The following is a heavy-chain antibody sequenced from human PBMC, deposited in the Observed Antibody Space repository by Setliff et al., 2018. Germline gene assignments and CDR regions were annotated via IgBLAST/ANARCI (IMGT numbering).Heavy chain of an antibody. Sequence: GGSLRLSCAASGFTFSTHSMHWVRQAQGKGLEWVSSISRSSTYIDYADSMKGRFTISRDNAKNSLYLQMNSLRAEDTAVYYCASAGHSGSWFPFDAFHIWGQGTMVTVSS. D-gene: IGHD6-13*01. J-gene: IGHJ3*02. CDR3: ASAGHSGSWFPFDAFHI. CDR2: ISRSSTYI. V-gene: IGHV3-21*01. CDR1: GFTFSTHS.